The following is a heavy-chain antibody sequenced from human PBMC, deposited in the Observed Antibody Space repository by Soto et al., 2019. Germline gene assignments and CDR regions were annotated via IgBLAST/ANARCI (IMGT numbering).Heavy chain of an antibody. CDR3: ARRHDALTGPDAFDV. CDR2: IYYSGST. V-gene: IGHV4-31*03. J-gene: IGHJ3*01. CDR1: GDSISSDGYY. D-gene: IGHD3-9*01. Sequence: QVQLQESGPGLVKASQTLSLTCTVSGDSISSDGYYLTWIRQHPGKGLEWIGDIYYSGSTSYNPSLESRVTMSVHTSDNQLSRKLLSVTAADTAVYYCARRHDALTGPDAFDVWGQGTKVTVSS.